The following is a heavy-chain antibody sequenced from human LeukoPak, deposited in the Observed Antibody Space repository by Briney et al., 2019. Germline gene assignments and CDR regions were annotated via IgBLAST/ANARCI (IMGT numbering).Heavy chain of an antibody. CDR1: GYTFTTYG. CDR2: ISAYNGNT. J-gene: IGHJ5*02. Sequence: GASVKVTCKASGYTFTTYGISWVRQAPGQGLEWMGWISAYNGNTNYAQKLQGRVTMTTDTSTSTAYMELRSLRSDDTAVYYCARSPSRYCSSTSCSPLGDAWGQGTLVTVSS. V-gene: IGHV1-18*01. CDR3: ARSPSRYCSSTSCSPLGDA. D-gene: IGHD2-2*01.